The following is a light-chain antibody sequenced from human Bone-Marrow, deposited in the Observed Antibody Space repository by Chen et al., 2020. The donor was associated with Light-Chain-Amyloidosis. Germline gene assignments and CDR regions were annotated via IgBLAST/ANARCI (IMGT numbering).Light chain of an antibody. Sequence: QSALTQPALVSGAPGQSTTIPCTGTSSYVGGYNYASWYQKHPGKAPKLILYDVSNRPSGVSNHFSGSKSGNTASLTISGLQAEEEADYYCSSYTSSTTLYVFGTGTKLTVL. CDR3: SSYTSSTTLYV. J-gene: IGLJ1*01. CDR2: DVS. V-gene: IGLV2-14*01. CDR1: SSYVGGYNY.